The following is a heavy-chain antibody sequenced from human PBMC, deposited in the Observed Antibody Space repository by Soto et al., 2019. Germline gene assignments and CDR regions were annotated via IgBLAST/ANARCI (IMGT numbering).Heavy chain of an antibody. V-gene: IGHV4-34*01. CDR2: INHSGNT. J-gene: IGHJ4*02. Sequence: PSETLSLTCAVYGGSFSGYYWSWIRQPPGKGLEWIGEINHSGNTNYNPSLKSRVTISVDTSKNQFSLKLSSVTAADTAVYYCAREYCSGGSCYSCFDYWGQGTLVTVSS. CDR1: GGSFSGYY. CDR3: AREYCSGGSCYSCFDY. D-gene: IGHD2-15*01.